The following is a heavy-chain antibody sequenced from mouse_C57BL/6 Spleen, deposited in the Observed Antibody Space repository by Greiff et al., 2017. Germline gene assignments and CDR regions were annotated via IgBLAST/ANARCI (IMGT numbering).Heavy chain of an antibody. D-gene: IGHD1-1*01. CDR3: ARRGYGSSPYYAMDY. Sequence: EVMLVESGGGLVQPGGSLKLSCAASGFTFSDYYMYWVRQTPEKRLEWVAYISNGGGSTYYPDTVKGRFTISRDNAKNTLYLQMSRLKSEDTAMYYCARRGYGSSPYYAMDYWGQGTSVTVSS. CDR1: GFTFSDYY. J-gene: IGHJ4*01. V-gene: IGHV5-12*01. CDR2: ISNGGGST.